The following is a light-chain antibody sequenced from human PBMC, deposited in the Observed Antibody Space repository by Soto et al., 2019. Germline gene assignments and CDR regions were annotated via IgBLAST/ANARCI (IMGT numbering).Light chain of an antibody. V-gene: IGKV3-15*01. CDR2: DAS. CDR1: QSFSSN. J-gene: IGKJ5*01. Sequence: EIVVTQSPATLSVSPGERASLSCWASQSFSSNLAWYQQKPGQAPRLLIYDASNRATDIPARFSGSGSGTDFTLTISSLQSEDFAVYYCQQYSNWPPSITFGQGTRLEIK. CDR3: QQYSNWPPSIT.